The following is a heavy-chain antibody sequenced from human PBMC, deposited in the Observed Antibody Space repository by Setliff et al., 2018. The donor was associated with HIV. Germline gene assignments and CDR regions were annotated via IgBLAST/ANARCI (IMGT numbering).Heavy chain of an antibody. CDR2: IWYDGSHE. CDR3: ARNPHDYGDYALIESDY. CDR1: AFNFRNFG. J-gene: IGHJ4*02. Sequence: PGGSLRLSCSASAFNFRNFGMLWVRQAPGRGLEWVATIWYDGSHEEYAESVKGRFTISRDNSKNTLYLQMNSLKAEDTAIYYCARNPHDYGDYALIESDYWGQGTLVTVSS. D-gene: IGHD4-17*01. V-gene: IGHV3-33*01.